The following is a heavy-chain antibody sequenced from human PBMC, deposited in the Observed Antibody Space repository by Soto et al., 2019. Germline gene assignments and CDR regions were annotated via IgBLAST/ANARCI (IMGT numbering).Heavy chain of an antibody. CDR1: GFTFSSYA. Sequence: GGSLRLSCAASGFTFSSYAMSWVRQAPGKGLEWVSAISGSGGSTYYADSVKGRFTISRDNSKNTLYLQMNSLRAEDTAVYYCAPGATHHYYYYGMDVWGQGTTVTVSS. CDR2: ISGSGGST. J-gene: IGHJ6*02. CDR3: APGATHHYYYYGMDV. V-gene: IGHV3-23*01.